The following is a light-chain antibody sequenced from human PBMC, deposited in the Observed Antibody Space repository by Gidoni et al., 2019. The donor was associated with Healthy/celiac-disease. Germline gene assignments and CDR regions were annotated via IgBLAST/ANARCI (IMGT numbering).Light chain of an antibody. CDR3: RQYCNYTWT. Sequence: AIRTTQSPSSLSSSTGDRVTITRRASQGISSYLAWYQQKTGRTPKLLIYAASTMQSRVPSRFCSSRSGTNFTLTISCLQSEDFAAYYCRQYCNYTWTFGQGTKVEIK. CDR2: AAS. J-gene: IGKJ1*01. V-gene: IGKV1-8*01. CDR1: QGISSY.